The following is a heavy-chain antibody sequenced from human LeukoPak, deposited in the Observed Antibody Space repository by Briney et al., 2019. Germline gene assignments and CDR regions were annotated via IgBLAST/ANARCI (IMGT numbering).Heavy chain of an antibody. J-gene: IGHJ4*02. CDR1: GGSINSYY. V-gene: IGHV4-59*04. CDR2: IYYSGST. D-gene: IGHD3-10*01. CDR3: ARRGYYGSGVLGYFDY. Sequence: PSETLSLTCTVSGGSINSYYWSWIRQPPGKGLKWIGYIYYSGSTYYNPSLKSRVTISGDTSKNQFSLKLSSVTAADTAVYYCARRGYYGSGVLGYFDYWGQGTLVTVSS.